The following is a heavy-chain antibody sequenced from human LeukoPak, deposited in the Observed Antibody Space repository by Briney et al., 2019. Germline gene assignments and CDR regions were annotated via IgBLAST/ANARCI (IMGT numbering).Heavy chain of an antibody. V-gene: IGHV4-39*01. CDR3: ARVTMVRGFHFDY. Sequence: SETLSLTCAVSGGSISGSSYYWGWIRQPPGKGLEWIESIYYSGSTYYNSSLKSRLTISVDTSKNQFSLKLSSVTAADTAVYYCARVTMVRGFHFDYWGQGTLVTVSS. D-gene: IGHD3-10*01. CDR2: IYYSGST. CDR1: GGSISGSSYY. J-gene: IGHJ4*02.